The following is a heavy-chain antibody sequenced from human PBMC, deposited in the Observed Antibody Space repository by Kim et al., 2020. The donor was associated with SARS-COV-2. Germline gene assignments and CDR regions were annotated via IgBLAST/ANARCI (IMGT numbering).Heavy chain of an antibody. J-gene: IGHJ4*02. CDR1: GFPFSNSY. V-gene: IGHV3-11*06. CDR3: VRDLAAAADY. CDR2: ISSSGTYT. D-gene: IGHD2-2*01. Sequence: GGSLRLSCAASGFTSGFPFSNSYMSWVRQAPGKGLEWIAYISSSGTYTSYRDSVRGRFTISRDNAKNLASLQMTSLTDEDSAMYYCVRDLAAAADYWGQGTRVTVSS.